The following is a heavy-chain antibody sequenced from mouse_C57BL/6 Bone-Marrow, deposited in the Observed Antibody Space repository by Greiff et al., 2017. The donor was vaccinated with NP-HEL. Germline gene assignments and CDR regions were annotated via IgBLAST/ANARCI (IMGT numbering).Heavy chain of an antibody. CDR3: ARWGDEDY. D-gene: IGHD3-3*01. CDR1: GFTFTDYY. J-gene: IGHJ2*01. CDR2: IRNKANGYTT. V-gene: IGHV7-3*01. Sequence: EVKLMESGGGLVQPGGSLSLSCAASGFTFTDYYMSWVRQPPGKALEWLGFIRNKANGYTTEYSASVKGRFTISRDNSQSILYLQMNALRAEDSATYYCARWGDEDYWGQGTTLTVSS.